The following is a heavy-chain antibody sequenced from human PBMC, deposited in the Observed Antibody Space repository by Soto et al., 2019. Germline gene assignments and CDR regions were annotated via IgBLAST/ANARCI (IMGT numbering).Heavy chain of an antibody. CDR3: ASRSTVVVAATEDFDY. V-gene: IGHV1-69*02. D-gene: IGHD2-15*01. J-gene: IGHJ4*02. CDR1: GGTFSTYT. CDR2: IIPILGIA. Sequence: QVQLVQSGAEVKKPGSSVKVSCKASGGTFSTYTISWVRQAPGQGLEWMGRIIPILGIANYAQKFQGRVTITADKSTSTAYMELSSLRSEDTAVYYCASRSTVVVAATEDFDYWGQGTLVTVSS.